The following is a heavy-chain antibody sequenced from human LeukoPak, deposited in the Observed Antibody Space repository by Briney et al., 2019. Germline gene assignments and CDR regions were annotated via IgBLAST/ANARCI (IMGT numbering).Heavy chain of an antibody. CDR3: ARGRTSYSSSFRRLLDY. CDR1: GGTFSSYA. V-gene: IGHV1-69*13. Sequence: SVKVSCKASGGTFSSYAISWVRQAPGQGLEWMGGIIPIFGTANYAQKFQGRVTITADESTSTAYMELSSLRSEDTAVYYCARGRTSYSSSFRRLLDYWGQGTLVTVPS. D-gene: IGHD6-6*01. J-gene: IGHJ4*02. CDR2: IIPIFGTA.